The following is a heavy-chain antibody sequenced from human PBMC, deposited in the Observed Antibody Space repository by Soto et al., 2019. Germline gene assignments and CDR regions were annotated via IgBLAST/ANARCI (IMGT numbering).Heavy chain of an antibody. J-gene: IGHJ4*02. CDR3: NSYPDFWGGHTPL. D-gene: IGHD3-3*01. Sequence: EVPLVESGGGLVQPGGSLRLSCAASGFSITNTWMHWVRQAPGKGLEWVGRVKSKADGGTADYAAPVKGRFTVSRDDSKNTQYLQMNSLKMEDTAVNYCNSYPDFWGGHTPLWGQGTLVTVSS. CDR2: VKSKADGGTA. V-gene: IGHV3-15*07. CDR1: GFSITNTW.